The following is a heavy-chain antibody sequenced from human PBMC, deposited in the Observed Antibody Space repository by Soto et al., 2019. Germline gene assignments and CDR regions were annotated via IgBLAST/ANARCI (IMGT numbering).Heavy chain of an antibody. D-gene: IGHD3-3*01. V-gene: IGHV5-10-1*01. CDR1: GYRFTSYW. CDR2: IDPSDSYT. J-gene: IGHJ6*02. Sequence: PGESLKISCKGSGYRFTSYWISWVRQMPGKGLEWMGRIDPSDSYTNYSPSFQGHVTISADKSISTAYLQWSSLKASDTAMYYCAIGYYDFWSGYRGSDGMDVWGQGTTVTVSS. CDR3: AIGYYDFWSGYRGSDGMDV.